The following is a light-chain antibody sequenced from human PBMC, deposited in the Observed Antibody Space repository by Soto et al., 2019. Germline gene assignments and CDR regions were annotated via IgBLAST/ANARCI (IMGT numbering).Light chain of an antibody. J-gene: IGKJ1*01. CDR1: QTISSW. CDR2: KAS. Sequence: IQMTQSPSTLSGSVGDRVTITCRASQTISSWLAWYQQKPGKAPKLLIYKASTLKSGVPSRFSGSGSGTEFTLTISSLQPDDFATYYCQNYNGPPWTFGQGTKVDIK. V-gene: IGKV1-5*03. CDR3: QNYNGPPWT.